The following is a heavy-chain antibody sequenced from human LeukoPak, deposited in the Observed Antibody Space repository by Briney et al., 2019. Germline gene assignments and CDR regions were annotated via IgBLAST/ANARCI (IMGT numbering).Heavy chain of an antibody. CDR2: ISWNSGSI. Sequence: PGRSLRLSCAASGFSFGTHGMHWVRQAPGQGLEWVSGISWNSGSIDYADSVRGRFTISRDNHKNSLYLQMNSLIPEDTALYFCAKSFDSRGWFGPPGWGQGTLVTVSS. CDR1: GFSFGTHG. V-gene: IGHV3-9*01. CDR3: AKSFDSRGWFGPPG. J-gene: IGHJ4*02. D-gene: IGHD3-22*01.